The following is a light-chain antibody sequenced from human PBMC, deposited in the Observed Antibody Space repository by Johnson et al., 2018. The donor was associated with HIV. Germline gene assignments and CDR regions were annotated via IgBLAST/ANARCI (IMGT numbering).Light chain of an antibody. CDR3: GTWNRCLSAPYV. V-gene: IGLV1-51*01. J-gene: IGLJ1*01. CDR1: YSNIGSNY. Sequence: QSVLTQPPSVSAAPRQEVTIACSGSYSNIGSNYVSWYQQLPGTAPKLHIYDNDKPPSGIPDRFSGPKSGTSAPLGITGLPTRDEADYYFGTWNRCLSAPYVFGTGTKVTVL. CDR2: DND.